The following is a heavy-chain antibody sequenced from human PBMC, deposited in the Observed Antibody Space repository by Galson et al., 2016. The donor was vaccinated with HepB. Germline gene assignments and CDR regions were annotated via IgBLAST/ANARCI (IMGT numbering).Heavy chain of an antibody. Sequence: SVKVSCKASGGTFSSYTISWVRQAPGQGLEYMGRIISMVGTPNYAQKFHGRVTISAEKSTSTAYMELSSLRSEDTAVYYWARDRSTSSGGGYKYWGQGTLVIVSS. D-gene: IGHD6-6*01. CDR2: IISMVGTP. J-gene: IGHJ4*02. CDR3: ARDRSTSSGGGYKY. CDR1: GGTFSSYT. V-gene: IGHV1-69*08.